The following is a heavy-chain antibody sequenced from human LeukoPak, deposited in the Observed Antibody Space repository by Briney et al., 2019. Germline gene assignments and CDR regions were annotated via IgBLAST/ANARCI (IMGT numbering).Heavy chain of an antibody. V-gene: IGHV1-46*01. CDR2: INPSGGST. Sequence: ASVKVSCKASGYTFTSYYMYWVRQAPGQGLEWVGIINPSGGSTTYAQKFQGRVTMTRDMSTSTVYMDLISLRSEDTAVYYCARAHLSGYFDYWGQGTLVTVSS. D-gene: IGHD3-10*01. CDR3: ARAHLSGYFDY. CDR1: GYTFTSYY. J-gene: IGHJ4*02.